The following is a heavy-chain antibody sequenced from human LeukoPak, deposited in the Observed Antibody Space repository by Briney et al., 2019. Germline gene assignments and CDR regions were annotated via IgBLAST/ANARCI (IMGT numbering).Heavy chain of an antibody. CDR1: GYSISSGYY. V-gene: IGHV4-38-2*02. D-gene: IGHD2-15*01. CDR3: ARVIVVVVAATGGWFDP. CDR2: IYHSGST. Sequence: SETLSLTCTVSGYSISSGYYWGWIRQPPGKGLEWIGSIYHSGSTYYNPSLKSRVTISVDTSKNQFSLKLSSVTAADTAVYYCARVIVVVVAATGGWFDPLGPGNPGHRLL. J-gene: IGHJ5*02.